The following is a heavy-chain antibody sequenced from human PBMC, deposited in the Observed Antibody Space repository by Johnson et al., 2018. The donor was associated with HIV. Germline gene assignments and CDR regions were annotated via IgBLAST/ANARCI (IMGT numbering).Heavy chain of an antibody. J-gene: IGHJ3*02. CDR1: GFTFSSYA. D-gene: IGHD3-3*01. CDR3: ARDRVPDAFEI. Sequence: QVQLVESGGGVVQPGRSLRLSCAASGFTFSSYAMHWVRQAPGKGLEWVAVISYDGSNKYYADSVKGRFTISRDNSKNTLYLQMNSLRAEDTAVYYCARDRVPDAFEIWGQGTMVTVSS. V-gene: IGHV3-30-3*01. CDR2: ISYDGSNK.